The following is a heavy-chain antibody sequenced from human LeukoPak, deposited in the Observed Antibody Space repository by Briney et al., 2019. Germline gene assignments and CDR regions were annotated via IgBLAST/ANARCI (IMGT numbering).Heavy chain of an antibody. V-gene: IGHV3-30*01. J-gene: IGHJ4*02. D-gene: IGHD7-27*01. CDR1: GFTFSSYA. CDR2: ISYDGSNK. Sequence: GGSLRLSCAASGFTFSSYAMHWVRQAPGKGLEWVAVISYDGSNKYYADSVKGQFTISRDNSKNTLYLQMNSLRAEDTAVYYCASETGRPWYYFDYWGQGTLVTVSS. CDR3: ASETGRPWYYFDY.